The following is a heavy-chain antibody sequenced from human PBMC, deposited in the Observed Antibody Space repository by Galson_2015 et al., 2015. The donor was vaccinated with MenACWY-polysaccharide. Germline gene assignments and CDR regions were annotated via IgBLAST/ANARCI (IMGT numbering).Heavy chain of an antibody. V-gene: IGHV1-69*02. J-gene: IGHJ4*02. CDR1: GGSLSSPS. D-gene: IGHD2-15*01. Sequence: SVKVSCKASGGSLSSPSIGWVRQAPGQGLEWMGRIIPFATMENYAQKFQGRVTISADTSINTVYMQLASLTSDDTAVYFCARVDCSGGHCYFADWGQGTLVTVSS. CDR3: ARVDCSGGHCYFAD. CDR2: IIPFATME.